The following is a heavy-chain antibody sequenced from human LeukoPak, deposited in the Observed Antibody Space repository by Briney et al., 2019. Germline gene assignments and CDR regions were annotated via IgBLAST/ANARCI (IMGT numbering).Heavy chain of an antibody. CDR1: GGSISSGSYY. Sequence: SQTLSLTCTVSGGSISSGSYYWSWIRQPAGKGLEWIGLIYTSGSTNYNPSLKSRVTISVDTSKNQFSLKLSSVTAADTAVYYCARDGWAGTDYWGQGTLVTVSS. J-gene: IGHJ4*02. CDR3: ARDGWAGTDY. D-gene: IGHD6-19*01. V-gene: IGHV4-61*02. CDR2: IYTSGST.